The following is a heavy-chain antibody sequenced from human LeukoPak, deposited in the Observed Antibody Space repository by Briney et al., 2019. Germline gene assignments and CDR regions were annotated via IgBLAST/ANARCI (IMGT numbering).Heavy chain of an antibody. V-gene: IGHV3-30*02. D-gene: IGHD6-19*01. Sequence: GGSLRLSCAASGFTFDDYGMSWVRQAPGKGLEWVAFIRYDGSNKYYADSVKGRFTISRDNSKNTLYLQMNSLRAEDTAVYYCAKDLWAVAGTYYFDYWGQGTLVTVSS. J-gene: IGHJ4*02. CDR2: IRYDGSNK. CDR3: AKDLWAVAGTYYFDY. CDR1: GFTFDDYG.